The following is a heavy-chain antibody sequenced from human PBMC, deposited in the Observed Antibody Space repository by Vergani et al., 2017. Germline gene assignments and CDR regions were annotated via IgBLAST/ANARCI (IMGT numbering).Heavy chain of an antibody. J-gene: IGHJ2*01. CDR1: GFTFDDYA. CDR3: VKDIAASGNYWYFDL. V-gene: IGHV3-9*01. D-gene: IGHD6-13*01. CDR2: IIWNSDSI. Sequence: EVQLVESGGGLVQPGRSLRLSCAASGFTFDDYAMHWVRQAPGKGLEWFSGIIWNSDSIAYADSVKGRFTISRDNAKNSLYLQMNSLRAEDTALYYCVKDIAASGNYWYFDLWGRGILVTVSS.